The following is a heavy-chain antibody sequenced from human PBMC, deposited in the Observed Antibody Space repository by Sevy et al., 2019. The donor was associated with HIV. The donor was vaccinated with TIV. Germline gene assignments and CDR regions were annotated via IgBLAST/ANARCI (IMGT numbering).Heavy chain of an antibody. CDR1: GYTLTKLS. CDR2: FDPEYGET. Sequence: ASVKVSCKVSGYTLTKLSMHWVRQGPGKGLEWMGSFDPEYGETIYAQKFQGRVTMTADTSTDTAHMELRSLKSEDTAVYYCATTKDYYESSGSPFDYWGQGTLVTVSS. V-gene: IGHV1-24*01. J-gene: IGHJ4*02. CDR3: ATTKDYYESSGSPFDY. D-gene: IGHD3-22*01.